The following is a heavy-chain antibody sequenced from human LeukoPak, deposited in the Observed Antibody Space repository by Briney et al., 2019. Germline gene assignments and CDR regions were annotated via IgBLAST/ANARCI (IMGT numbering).Heavy chain of an antibody. CDR1: GYTFTSYD. CDR3: ARVRGVVVTEGAFDI. Sequence: ASVKVSCKTFGYTFTSYDISWVRQAPGQGLERMGWISVYNDNTKYAQKFQGRVTMTRDTSTSTVYMELSSLRSEDTAVYYCARVRGVVVTEGAFDIWGQGTMVTVSS. V-gene: IGHV1-18*01. D-gene: IGHD2-21*02. J-gene: IGHJ3*02. CDR2: ISVYNDNT.